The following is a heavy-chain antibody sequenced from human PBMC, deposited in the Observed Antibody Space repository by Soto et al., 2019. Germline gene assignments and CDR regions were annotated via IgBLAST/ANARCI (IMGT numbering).Heavy chain of an antibody. CDR2: FDPDVGET. CDR1: GYTLTELS. CDR3: ARSYYGSGSQTTFDY. Sequence: ASVKVSCKVSGYTLTELSMHWVRQAPGKGLEWMGGFDPDVGETIYAQKFQGRVTMTADTSTNTAYMELSSLRSEDTAVYYCARSYYGSGSQTTFDYWGQGTLVTVSS. J-gene: IGHJ4*02. V-gene: IGHV1-24*01. D-gene: IGHD3-10*01.